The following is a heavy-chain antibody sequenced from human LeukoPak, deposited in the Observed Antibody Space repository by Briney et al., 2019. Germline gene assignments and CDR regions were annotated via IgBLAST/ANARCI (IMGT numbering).Heavy chain of an antibody. CDR2: IYYSGST. D-gene: IGHD1-26*01. CDR1: GGSISSSSYS. Sequence: PSETLSLTCTVSGGSISSSSYSWGWIRQPPGKGLEWIGSIYYSGSTYYNPSLKSRVTISVDTSKNLFSLKLSSVTAADTAVYYCARLSPRQYSRIGYFDYWGQGTLVTVSS. J-gene: IGHJ4*02. V-gene: IGHV4-39*01. CDR3: ARLSPRQYSRIGYFDY.